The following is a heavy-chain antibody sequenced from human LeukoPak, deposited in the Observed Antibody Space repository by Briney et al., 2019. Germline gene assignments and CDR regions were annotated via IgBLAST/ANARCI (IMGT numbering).Heavy chain of an antibody. D-gene: IGHD3-22*01. CDR2: ISSSSSYR. J-gene: IGHJ3*02. Sequence: RPGGSLRLACAASGFTLSSYSMNWGRQAPGKGVGWVSSISSSSSYRYYADSVNGPFTISRDNAKNSLYLQMNSLRAEDTAVYYCARDWADYYDSSGYFRAFDIWGQGTMVTVSS. V-gene: IGHV3-21*01. CDR1: GFTLSSYS. CDR3: ARDWADYYDSSGYFRAFDI.